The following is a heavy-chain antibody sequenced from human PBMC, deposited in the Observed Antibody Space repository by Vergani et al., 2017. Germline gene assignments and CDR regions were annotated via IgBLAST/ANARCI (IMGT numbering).Heavy chain of an antibody. J-gene: IGHJ4*02. CDR1: GESFSSFY. Sequence: QVQLQQWGAGVVKPSGTLSLTCAVFGESFSSFYRSWIRQPPGKGLEWIGEINNDGHTNYNPSLESRVTVSRDTAKNQFSLKLTSVTAADTAVYYCATGAGPFDIWGQGTLVTVSS. D-gene: IGHD7-27*01. CDR2: INNDGHT. CDR3: ATGAGPFDI. V-gene: IGHV4-34*02.